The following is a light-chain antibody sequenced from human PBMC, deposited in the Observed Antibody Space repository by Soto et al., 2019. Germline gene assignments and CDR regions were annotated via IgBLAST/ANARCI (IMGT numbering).Light chain of an antibody. V-gene: IGKV1-9*01. Sequence: DIQLTQSPSFLSASVGDRVTITCRASQGISSYLAWYQQKPGKAPKLLIYAASTLQSGVPSRFSGSRSGTEFTLTISSLQPEDFATYYCQQLNSYLPTTFGQGTRLEIK. CDR2: AAS. J-gene: IGKJ5*01. CDR3: QQLNSYLPTT. CDR1: QGISSY.